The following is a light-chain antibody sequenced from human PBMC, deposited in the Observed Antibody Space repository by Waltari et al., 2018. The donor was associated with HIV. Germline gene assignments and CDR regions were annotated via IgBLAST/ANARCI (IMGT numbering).Light chain of an antibody. CDR3: AAWDDSLSGPV. J-gene: IGLJ3*02. CDR2: GHN. Sequence: QSVLTQLHSASGTPGQRVTIPCSGGPSNAANTYVSWYQLHPGRPPKLLIYGHNQRPSGVPDRFSGSKSGTSASLAISGLRSEDEADYYCAAWDDSLSGPVFGGGTKLTVL. CDR1: PSNAANTY. V-gene: IGLV1-47*01.